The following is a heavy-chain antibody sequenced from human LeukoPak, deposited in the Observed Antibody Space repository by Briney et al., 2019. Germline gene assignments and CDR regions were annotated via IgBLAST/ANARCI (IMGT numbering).Heavy chain of an antibody. CDR2: INHSGST. D-gene: IGHD6-13*01. J-gene: IGHJ4*02. CDR1: GGSFSGYY. CDR3: ARGSSWSK. Sequence: SETLSLTCAVYGGSFSGYYWSWIRRPPGKGLEWIGEINHSGSTNYNPSLKSRVTISVDTSKNQVSLKLSSVTAADTAVYYCARGSSWSKWGQGTLVTVSS. V-gene: IGHV4-34*01.